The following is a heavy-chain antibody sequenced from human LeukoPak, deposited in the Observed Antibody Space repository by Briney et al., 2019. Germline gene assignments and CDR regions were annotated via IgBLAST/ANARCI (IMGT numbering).Heavy chain of an antibody. CDR3: ARGITMVRGVINHPDY. Sequence: GGSLRLSCAASGFTFSSYSMNWVRQAPGKGLEWVSSISSSSSYIYYADSVKGRFTISRDNAKNSLYLQMNSLRAEDTAVYYCARGITMVRGVINHPDYWGQGTLVTVSS. CDR2: ISSSSSYI. D-gene: IGHD3-10*01. CDR1: GFTFSSYS. J-gene: IGHJ4*02. V-gene: IGHV3-21*01.